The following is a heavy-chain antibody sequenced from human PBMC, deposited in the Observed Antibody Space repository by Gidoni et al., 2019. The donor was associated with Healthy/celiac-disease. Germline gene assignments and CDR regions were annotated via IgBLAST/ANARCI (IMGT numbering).Heavy chain of an antibody. CDR3: ARQGGQLVQYSCFDP. Sequence: EVQLVQSGAEVQRPGESLKISCKGSGSSFTSYWIGWVRQMPGKGLEWMGIIYPGDSDTRYSTSFQGQVTISADKSISTAYLQWSSLKASDTAMYYCARQGGQLVQYSCFDPWGQGTLVTVSS. D-gene: IGHD6-6*01. CDR1: GSSFTSYW. CDR2: IYPGDSDT. J-gene: IGHJ5*02. V-gene: IGHV5-51*01.